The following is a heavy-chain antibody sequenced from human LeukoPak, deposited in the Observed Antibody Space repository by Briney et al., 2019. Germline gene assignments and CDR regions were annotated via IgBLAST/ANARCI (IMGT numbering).Heavy chain of an antibody. CDR3: AREKWVGATTVRAYI. Sequence: SETLSLTCTVSGGSISSYYWSWIRQPPGKGLEWIGYIYYSGSTNYNPSLKSRVTISVDTSKNQFSLKLSSVTAADTAVYYCAREKWVGATTVRAYIWGQGTMVTVSS. CDR2: IYYSGST. J-gene: IGHJ3*02. D-gene: IGHD1-26*01. CDR1: GGSISSYY. V-gene: IGHV4-59*01.